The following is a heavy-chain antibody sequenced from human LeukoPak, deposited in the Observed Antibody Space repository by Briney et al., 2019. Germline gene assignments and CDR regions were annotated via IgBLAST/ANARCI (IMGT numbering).Heavy chain of an antibody. Sequence: GASVKVSCKASGYTSTSYDINWVRQAPGQGLEWMGWINPNSGGTNYAQKFQGRVTMTRDASNSTAYMELSRLRSDDTAVYYCARDGSGSYYFDYWGQGTLVTVSS. V-gene: IGHV1-2*02. D-gene: IGHD3-10*01. CDR2: INPNSGGT. J-gene: IGHJ4*02. CDR1: GYTSTSYD. CDR3: ARDGSGSYYFDY.